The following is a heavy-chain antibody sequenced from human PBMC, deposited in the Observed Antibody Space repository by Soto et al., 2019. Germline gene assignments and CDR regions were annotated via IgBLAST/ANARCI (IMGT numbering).Heavy chain of an antibody. CDR1: GYTFTSYG. J-gene: IGHJ3*02. Sequence: GTSVKVSCKASGYTFTSYGISWVRQAPGQGLEWMGWISAYNGNTNYARKLQGRVTMTTDTSTSTAYMELRSLRSDDTAVYYCASLRQGAFDIWGQGTMVTVSS. V-gene: IGHV1-18*01. CDR2: ISAYNGNT. CDR3: ASLRQGAFDI.